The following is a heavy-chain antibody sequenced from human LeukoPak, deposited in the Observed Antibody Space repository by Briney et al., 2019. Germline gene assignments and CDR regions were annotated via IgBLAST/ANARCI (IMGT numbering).Heavy chain of an antibody. J-gene: IGHJ4*02. Sequence: SETLSLTCTVSGGSISSSSYYWGWIRQPPGKGLEWIGSIYYSGSTYYNPSLKSRVTISVDTSKNQFSLKLSSVTAADTAVYYCARDPSSSSPYDYWGQGILVTVSS. CDR2: IYYSGST. V-gene: IGHV4-39*07. CDR1: GGSISSSSYY. D-gene: IGHD6-6*01. CDR3: ARDPSSSSPYDY.